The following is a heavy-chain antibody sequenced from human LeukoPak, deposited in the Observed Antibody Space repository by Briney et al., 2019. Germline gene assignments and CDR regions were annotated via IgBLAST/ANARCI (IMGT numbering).Heavy chain of an antibody. CDR1: GFTFSDYY. CDR2: ISSSGSSI. Sequence: GGSLRLSCAATGFTFSDYYMIWIRQALGKGLEWVSYISSSGSSIYYADSVKGRFTISRDNAKNSLYLQMNSLRAEDTAVYYCAKEMGAWYFDLWGRGTLVTVSS. D-gene: IGHD4/OR15-4a*01. V-gene: IGHV3-11*01. CDR3: AKEMGAWYFDL. J-gene: IGHJ2*01.